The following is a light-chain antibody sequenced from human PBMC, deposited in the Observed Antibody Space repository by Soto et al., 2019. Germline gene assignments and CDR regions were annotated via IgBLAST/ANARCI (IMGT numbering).Light chain of an antibody. Sequence: EIGVTKSPATLSLSQGERATLSCRASQSVSSNLAWYQQKHGQVPRLLIYGASTRATGIPDRFSGSGSGTDFTLTISRLEPEDFAVYYCQQYNNWPPITFGQGTRLEIK. V-gene: IGKV3-15*01. J-gene: IGKJ5*01. CDR3: QQYNNWPPIT. CDR2: GAS. CDR1: QSVSSN.